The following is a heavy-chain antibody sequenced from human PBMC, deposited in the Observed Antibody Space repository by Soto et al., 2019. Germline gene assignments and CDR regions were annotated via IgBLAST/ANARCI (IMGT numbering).Heavy chain of an antibody. V-gene: IGHV3-48*02. CDR3: ARGGAYYDFWVGWDYYYGMDV. Sequence: GGSLRLSCAASGFTFSSYSMNWVRQAPGKGLEWVSYISSSSSTIYYADSVKGRFTISRDNAKNSLYLQMNSLRDEDTAVYYCARGGAYYDFWVGWDYYYGMDVWGQGTTVTVSS. J-gene: IGHJ6*02. D-gene: IGHD3-3*01. CDR2: ISSSSSTI. CDR1: GFTFSSYS.